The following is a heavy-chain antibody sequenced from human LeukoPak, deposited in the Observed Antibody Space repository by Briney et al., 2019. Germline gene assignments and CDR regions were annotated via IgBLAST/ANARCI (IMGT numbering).Heavy chain of an antibody. V-gene: IGHV3-48*03. CDR3: AKDQVAYYDSSGYPY. CDR2: ISSSGSTI. J-gene: IGHJ4*02. D-gene: IGHD3-22*01. Sequence: GGSLRLSCAASGFTFSSYEMNWVRQAPGKGLEWVSYISSSGSTIYYADSVKGRFTISRDNAKNSLYLQMNSLRAEDTAVYYCAKDQVAYYDSSGYPYWGQGTLVTVSS. CDR1: GFTFSSYE.